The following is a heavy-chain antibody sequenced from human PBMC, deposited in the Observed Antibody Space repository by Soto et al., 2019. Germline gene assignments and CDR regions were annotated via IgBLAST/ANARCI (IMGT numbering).Heavy chain of an antibody. CDR2: VFYTGTT. CDR1: GGSINYNSYY. J-gene: IGHJ4*02. V-gene: IGHV4-39*02. CDR3: ARLVVVPPVANV. Sequence: SETLSLTCSVSGGSINYNSYYWGWIRQPPGQGLEWIGSVFYTGTTYYSPSLESRVTISVDTSKNSFSLNLTSVTAADTAVYFCARLVVVPPVANVWGQGTLVTVSS. D-gene: IGHD2-2*01.